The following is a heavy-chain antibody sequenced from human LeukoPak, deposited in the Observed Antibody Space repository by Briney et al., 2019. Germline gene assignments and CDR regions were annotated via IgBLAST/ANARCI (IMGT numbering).Heavy chain of an antibody. Sequence: GGSLRLSCAASGFNFNKYDMTWARQAPGKGLEWVSTITGRSDKTYYTDSVKGRYVTSRDNSKDTLYLQMNSLRAEDTALYYCAKGGWLDDLGQGALVTVSS. CDR2: ITGRSDKT. J-gene: IGHJ4*02. CDR3: AKGGWLDD. D-gene: IGHD6-19*01. V-gene: IGHV3-23*01. CDR1: GFNFNKYD.